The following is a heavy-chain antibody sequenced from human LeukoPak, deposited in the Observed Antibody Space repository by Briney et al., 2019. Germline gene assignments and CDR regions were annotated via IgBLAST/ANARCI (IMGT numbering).Heavy chain of an antibody. CDR1: GGSISSGSYY. Sequence: PSETLSLTCTVSGGSISSGSYYWSWIRQPAGKGLEWIGRIYTSGSTNYNPSLKSRVTMSVDTSKNQFSLKLSSVTAADTAVYYCAREGNSGTYKRDYYMDVWGKGTTVTVSS. V-gene: IGHV4-61*02. CDR2: IYTSGST. D-gene: IGHD1-26*01. J-gene: IGHJ6*03. CDR3: AREGNSGTYKRDYYMDV.